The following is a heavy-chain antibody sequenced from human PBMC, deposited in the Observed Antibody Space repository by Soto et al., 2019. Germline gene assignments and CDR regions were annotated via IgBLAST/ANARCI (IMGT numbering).Heavy chain of an antibody. CDR3: ARHGMDCYDSSGYYYSPYYFDY. CDR2: NSGST. CDR1: GGSISSSSYY. V-gene: IGHV4-39*01. J-gene: IGHJ4*02. D-gene: IGHD3-22*01. Sequence: QLQLQESGPGLVKPSETLSLTCTVSGGSISSSSYYWGWIRQPPVKGLEWIGSNSGSTYYNPSLKSRVTISVDTSKNQFSLKLSSVTAADTAVYYCARHGMDCYDSSGYYYSPYYFDYWGQGTLVTVSS.